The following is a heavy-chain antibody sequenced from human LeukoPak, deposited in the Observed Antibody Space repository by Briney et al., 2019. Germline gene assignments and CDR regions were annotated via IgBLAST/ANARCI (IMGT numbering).Heavy chain of an antibody. CDR2: FDPEDGET. V-gene: IGHV1-24*01. J-gene: IGHJ4*02. Sequence: ASVKVSCKVSVFTLTKLSMHWVRQAPGKGLEWMGGFDPEDGETIYAQKFQGRVTMTEDTSTDTSYMELSSLRSEDTAVYFCATARRFPVTDYWGQGTLVTVSS. CDR3: ATARRFPVTDY. CDR1: VFTLTKLS. D-gene: IGHD3-3*01.